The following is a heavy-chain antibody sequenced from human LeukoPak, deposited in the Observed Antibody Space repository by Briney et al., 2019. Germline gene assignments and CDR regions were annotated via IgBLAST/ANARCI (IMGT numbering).Heavy chain of an antibody. J-gene: IGHJ4*02. Sequence: GRSLRLSCAASGFTFSSYGMHWVRQAPGKGPEGVAVIWYDGSNKYYADSVKGRFTISRDNSKNTLYLQMNSLRAEDTAVYYCARTGGASYYFDYWGQGTLVTVSS. D-gene: IGHD2-21*01. V-gene: IGHV3-33*01. CDR2: IWYDGSNK. CDR1: GFTFSSYG. CDR3: ARTGGASYYFDY.